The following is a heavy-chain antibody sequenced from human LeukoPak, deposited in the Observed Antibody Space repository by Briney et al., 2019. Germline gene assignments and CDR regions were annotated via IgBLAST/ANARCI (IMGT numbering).Heavy chain of an antibody. CDR1: GGSISSSSYY. CDR2: INHSGST. Sequence: SETLSLTCTVSGGSISSSSYYWSWIRQPPGKGLEWIGEINHSGSTNYNPSLKSRITISVDTSENQFSLKLSSVTAADTAVYYCARVGWVYKYGRIGYFMDVWGKGTTVAVSS. D-gene: IGHD6-13*01. CDR3: ARVGWVYKYGRIGYFMDV. J-gene: IGHJ6*03. V-gene: IGHV4-39*07.